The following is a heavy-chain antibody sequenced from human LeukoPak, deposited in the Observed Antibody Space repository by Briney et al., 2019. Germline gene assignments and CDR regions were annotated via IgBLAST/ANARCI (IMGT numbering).Heavy chain of an antibody. D-gene: IGHD2-15*01. J-gene: IGHJ4*02. Sequence: GGSLRLSCAASGFTFSRFWMSWVRQAPGKGLEWVANIKQDGSEKYYVDSVKGRFTISRDNAKNSLYLQMNTLRAEDTAVYYCARGYGSPDFWGQGTLVTVSS. CDR2: IKQDGSEK. V-gene: IGHV3-7*05. CDR3: ARGYGSPDF. CDR1: GFTFSRFW.